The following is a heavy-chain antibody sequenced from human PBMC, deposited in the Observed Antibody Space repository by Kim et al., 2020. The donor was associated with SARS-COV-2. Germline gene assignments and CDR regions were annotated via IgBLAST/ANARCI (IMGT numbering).Heavy chain of an antibody. D-gene: IGHD1-1*01. CDR3: ARNNWNDGFDP. Sequence: GGSLRLSCAASGFTFSSYWMSWVRQAPGKGLECVANIKQDGREKYYVDSVKGRFTISRDNAKNSLYLQMNSLRAEDTAVYHCARNNWNDGFDPWGQGTLVTVSS. CDR1: GFTFSSYW. CDR2: IKQDGREK. V-gene: IGHV3-7*03. J-gene: IGHJ5*02.